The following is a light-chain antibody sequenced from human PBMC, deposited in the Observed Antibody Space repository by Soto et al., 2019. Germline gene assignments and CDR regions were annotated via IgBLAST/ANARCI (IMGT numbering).Light chain of an antibody. CDR2: DAF. J-gene: IGKJ5*01. Sequence: ARPLCPGVRGPLSCRASETIRNLLAWYQQRPGQAPRLLIYDAFGRAPGIPARFSGGGSGTDFTLTISSLEPEDFGVYYCQQRHNWPITFGQGTRLEIK. CDR1: ETIRNL. CDR3: QQRHNWPIT. V-gene: IGKV3-11*01.